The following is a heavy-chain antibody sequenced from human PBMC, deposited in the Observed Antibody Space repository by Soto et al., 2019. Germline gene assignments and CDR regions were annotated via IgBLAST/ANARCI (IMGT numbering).Heavy chain of an antibody. D-gene: IGHD6-13*01. CDR1: GGSFSGYY. J-gene: IGHJ6*02. CDR2: INHSGST. Sequence: SETLSLTCAVYGGSFSGYYWSWIRQPPGKELEWIGEINHSGSTNYNPSLKSRVTISVDTSKNQFSLKLSSVTAADTAVYYCARGPQRYSSSWYRRDYYYGMDVWGQGTTVTVSS. CDR3: ARGPQRYSSSWYRRDYYYGMDV. V-gene: IGHV4-34*01.